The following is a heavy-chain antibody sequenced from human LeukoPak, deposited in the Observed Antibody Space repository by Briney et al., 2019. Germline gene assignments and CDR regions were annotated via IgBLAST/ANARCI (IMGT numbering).Heavy chain of an antibody. CDR2: ISYEGSNK. J-gene: IGHJ4*02. V-gene: IGHV3-30*18. Sequence: GRSLRLSCAASGFTFSSYGMHWVRQAPGKGLEWVAVISYEGSNKCYADSVKGRFTISRDNSKNTLSLQMNSLRAEDTAVYHCAKHSQWLGHLDYWGQGTLVTVSS. D-gene: IGHD6-19*01. CDR1: GFTFSSYG. CDR3: AKHSQWLGHLDY.